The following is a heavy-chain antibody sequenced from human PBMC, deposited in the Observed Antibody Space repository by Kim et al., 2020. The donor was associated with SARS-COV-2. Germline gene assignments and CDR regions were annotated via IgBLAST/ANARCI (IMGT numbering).Heavy chain of an antibody. D-gene: IGHD6-13*01. CDR3: AKDTVGGYSSSYHPFDY. CDR1: GFTFDDYA. Sequence: GGSLRLSCAASGFTFDDYAMHWVRQAPGKGLEWVSGISWNSGSIGYADSVKGRFTISRDNAKNSLYLQMNSLRAEDTALYYCAKDTVGGYSSSYHPFDYWGHGTLGSVSS. CDR2: ISWNSGSI. V-gene: IGHV3-9*01. J-gene: IGHJ4*01.